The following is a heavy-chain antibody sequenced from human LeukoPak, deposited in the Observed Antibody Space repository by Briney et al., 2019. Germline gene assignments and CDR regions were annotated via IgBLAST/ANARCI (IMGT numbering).Heavy chain of an antibody. J-gene: IGHJ4*02. Sequence: GGSLRLSCAASGFTFSSYAMSWVRQAPGKGLEWVSAISGSGGSTYYADSVKGRFTISRDNSKNTLYLQMNSLRAEETAVYYCARDPLSSGWYYFDYWGQGTLVTVSS. CDR3: ARDPLSSGWYYFDY. V-gene: IGHV3-23*01. CDR1: GFTFSSYA. CDR2: ISGSGGST. D-gene: IGHD6-19*01.